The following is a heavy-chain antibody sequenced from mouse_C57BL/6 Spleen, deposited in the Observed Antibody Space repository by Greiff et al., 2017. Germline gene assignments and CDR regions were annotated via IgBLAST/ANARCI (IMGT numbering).Heavy chain of an antibody. Sequence: VKLVESGAELVRPGASVTLSCKASGYTFTDYEMHWVKQTPVHGLEWIGAIDPETGGTAYNQKFKGKAILTADKSSSTAYMELRSLTSEDSAVYYCTRRLGRVYFDYWGQGTTLTVSS. J-gene: IGHJ2*01. D-gene: IGHD4-1*01. V-gene: IGHV1-15*01. CDR3: TRRLGRVYFDY. CDR1: GYTFTDYE. CDR2: IDPETGGT.